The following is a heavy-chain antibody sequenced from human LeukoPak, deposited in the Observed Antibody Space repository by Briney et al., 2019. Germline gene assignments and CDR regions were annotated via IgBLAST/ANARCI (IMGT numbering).Heavy chain of an antibody. J-gene: IGHJ3*02. D-gene: IGHD5-12*01. Sequence: GGSLRLSCAASGFTFSDYYMSWIRQAPGKGLEWVSYISSSGSTVYYADSVKGRFTISRDNAKNSLYLQMNSLRAEDTAVYYCARDPGRDIVTAIDIWGQGTMVTVSS. V-gene: IGHV3-11*01. CDR2: ISSSGSTV. CDR3: ARDPGRDIVTAIDI. CDR1: GFTFSDYY.